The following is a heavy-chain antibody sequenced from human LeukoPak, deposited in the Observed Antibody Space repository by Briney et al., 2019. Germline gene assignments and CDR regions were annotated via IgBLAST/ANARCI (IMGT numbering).Heavy chain of an antibody. CDR2: ISSDGGAI. J-gene: IGHJ4*02. CDR1: GFTFTTYM. CDR3: VRELAY. V-gene: IGHV3-48*01. Sequence: GGSLRLSCAASGFTFTTYMMNWVRQTPGKGLEWVSYISSDGGAIYYADSVKGRFTISRDNAQTSLYLQMNDLRAEDTAVYYCVRELAYWGQGALVTVSS.